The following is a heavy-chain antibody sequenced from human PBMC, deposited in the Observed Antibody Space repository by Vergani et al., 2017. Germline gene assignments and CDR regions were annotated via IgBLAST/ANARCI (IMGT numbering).Heavy chain of an antibody. Sequence: QVQLQESGPGLVKPSQTLSLTCTVSGGSISSGSYYWSWIRQPAGKGLEWIGRVYTSGSTNYTPYLKSRVTISVDTSNNKFSLKLSSVTAADTAVYYCARARTYDILTGYFYYGMDVWGRGTTVTVSS. D-gene: IGHD3-9*01. J-gene: IGHJ6*02. V-gene: IGHV4-61*02. CDR2: VYTSGST. CDR3: ARARTYDILTGYFYYGMDV. CDR1: GGSISSGSYY.